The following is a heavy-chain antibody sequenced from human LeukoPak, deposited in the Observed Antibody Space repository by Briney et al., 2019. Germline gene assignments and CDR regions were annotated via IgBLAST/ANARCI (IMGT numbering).Heavy chain of an antibody. CDR1: GYSFTNYW. CDR3: ATTDISMATDFDH. V-gene: IGHV5-51*01. Sequence: GEPLKISCKGSGYSFTNYWIGWVRQMPGKGLEWMGFIYPDDSDTRYSPSFQGQVTVSADKSISTAYLQWNGLKTSDTAMYYCATTDISMATDFDHWGQGTLVTVSS. D-gene: IGHD5-18*01. CDR2: IYPDDSDT. J-gene: IGHJ4*02.